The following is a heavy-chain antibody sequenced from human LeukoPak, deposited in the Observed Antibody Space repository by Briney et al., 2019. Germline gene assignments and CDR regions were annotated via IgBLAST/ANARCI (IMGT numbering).Heavy chain of an antibody. Sequence: GGPLEPSVPAPGLTVRNNYMSWFRKAPGKGLDWASIIYSGGSTYYSDSVKGRFTISRDNSKNTLYLQMNSLRAEDTAVYYCARHGPRVMVTAPLDYWGQGTLVTVSS. V-gene: IGHV3-66*04. CDR2: IYSGGST. CDR3: ARHGPRVMVTAPLDY. CDR1: GLTVRNNY. J-gene: IGHJ4*02. D-gene: IGHD2-21*02.